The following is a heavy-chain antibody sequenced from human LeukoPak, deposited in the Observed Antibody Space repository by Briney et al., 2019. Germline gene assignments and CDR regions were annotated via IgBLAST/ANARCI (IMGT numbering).Heavy chain of an antibody. CDR3: ARGSKGTYDY. CDR2: ILGTGDYT. V-gene: IGHV3-23*01. Sequence: GGSLRLSCVASGFTFSNSVMTWVRQAPGKGLEWVSSILGTGDYTYFANSVKGRFTISRDNSKNTLYLQMNSLRAGDTAIYYCARGSKGTYDYWGQGTLVTVSS. J-gene: IGHJ4*02. CDR1: GFTFSNSV.